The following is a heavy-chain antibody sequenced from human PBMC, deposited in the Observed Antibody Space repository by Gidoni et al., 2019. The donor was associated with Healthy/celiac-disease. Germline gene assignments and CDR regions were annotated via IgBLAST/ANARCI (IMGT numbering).Heavy chain of an antibody. D-gene: IGHD6-19*01. Sequence: QVQLVQSGAEVKKPGASVKVSCTAAGYTFTSYDNNLGRQATGQGLEWMGWMNPNSGNTGYIHKFQGRVTMTRNTSISTAFMELSSLISEDTAVYYCARGSGKAVKIFDYWGQGTLVTVSS. CDR1: GYTFTSYD. CDR2: MNPNSGNT. J-gene: IGHJ4*02. V-gene: IGHV1-8*01. CDR3: ARGSGKAVKIFDY.